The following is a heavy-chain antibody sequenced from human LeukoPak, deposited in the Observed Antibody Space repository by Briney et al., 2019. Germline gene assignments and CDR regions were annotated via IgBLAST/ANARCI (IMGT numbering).Heavy chain of an antibody. CDR2: ISAYNGNT. Sequence: GASVKVSCKASGYTFTSYGINWVRQAPGQGLEWMGWISAYNGNTNYAQKLQGRVTMTTDTSTSTAYMELRSLRSDDTAVYYCARDYYDSSGYWIPESVDYWGQGTLVTVSS. J-gene: IGHJ4*02. V-gene: IGHV1-18*01. CDR1: GYTFTSYG. D-gene: IGHD3-22*01. CDR3: ARDYYDSSGYWIPESVDY.